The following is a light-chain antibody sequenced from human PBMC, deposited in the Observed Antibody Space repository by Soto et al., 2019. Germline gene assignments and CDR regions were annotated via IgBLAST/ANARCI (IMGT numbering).Light chain of an antibody. V-gene: IGKV3-11*01. CDR3: QQRSNWPLT. CDR2: DAS. Sequence: EIVLTQSPATLSLSPGERATLSCRASQSVSSYLAWYQQKPGQAPRLLIYDASNRATGIPARFSGSGSGTDFTLTIRSLEPEDFAVYYWQQRSNWPLTFGPGTKVDIK. CDR1: QSVSSY. J-gene: IGKJ3*01.